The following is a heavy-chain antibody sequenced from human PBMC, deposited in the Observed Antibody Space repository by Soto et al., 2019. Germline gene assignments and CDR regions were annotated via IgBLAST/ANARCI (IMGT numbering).Heavy chain of an antibody. CDR2: ITATGDRT. Sequence: GGSLRLSCADSGFRFSSYSMSWVRQTPGKGLEWVAAITATGDRTYYADSVTGRFTISRDNSKKTHYLQMTSLRAEDTAMYYCATMNGYFEYWGKGTPVTVSS. J-gene: IGHJ4*02. CDR3: ATMNGYFEY. CDR1: GFRFSSYS. D-gene: IGHD3-22*01. V-gene: IGHV3-23*01.